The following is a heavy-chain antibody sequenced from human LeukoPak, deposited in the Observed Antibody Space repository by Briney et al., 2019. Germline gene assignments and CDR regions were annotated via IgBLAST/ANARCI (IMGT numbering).Heavy chain of an antibody. J-gene: IGHJ4*02. CDR3: ARGQWGWLVPIDY. CDR1: GGSISSGGYY. CDR2: IYYTGTT. V-gene: IGHV4-31*03. Sequence: PSQTLSLTCTVSGGSISSGGYYWSWIRQHPGEGLGWIGYIYYTGTTYYNPSLKSRVTISVDTSKNQFSLKLSSVTAADTAVYYCARGQWGWLVPIDYWGQGTLVTVSS. D-gene: IGHD6-19*01.